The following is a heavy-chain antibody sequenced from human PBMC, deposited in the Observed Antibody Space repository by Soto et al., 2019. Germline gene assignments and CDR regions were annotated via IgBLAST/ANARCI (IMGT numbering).Heavy chain of an antibody. CDR1: GFSISSNY. CDR2: LYSGGTS. J-gene: IGHJ4*02. CDR3: ARGQQVSTIRGVQGFDY. Sequence: EVQLVETGGGLIQPGGSLRLSCAASGFSISSNYMTWVRQAPGKGLEWVSLLYSGGTSYYADSGKGRFTISRDNSKNTLFLQMNRLKTEDTAVYYCARGQQVSTIRGVQGFDYWGQGTLVTVSS. V-gene: IGHV3-53*02. D-gene: IGHD3-10*01.